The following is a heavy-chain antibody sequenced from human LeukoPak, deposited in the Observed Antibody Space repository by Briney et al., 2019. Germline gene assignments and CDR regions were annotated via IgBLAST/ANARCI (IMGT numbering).Heavy chain of an antibody. CDR3: AREKVPGIAAADAFDI. D-gene: IGHD6-13*01. V-gene: IGHV3-30*04. Sequence: PGGSLRLSCAASGFTFSSYAMHWVRQAPGKGLEWVAVISYDGSNKYYADSVKGRFTISRDNSKNTLYLQMNSLRAEDTAVYYCAREKVPGIAAADAFDIWGQGTMVTVSS. CDR2: ISYDGSNK. CDR1: GFTFSSYA. J-gene: IGHJ3*02.